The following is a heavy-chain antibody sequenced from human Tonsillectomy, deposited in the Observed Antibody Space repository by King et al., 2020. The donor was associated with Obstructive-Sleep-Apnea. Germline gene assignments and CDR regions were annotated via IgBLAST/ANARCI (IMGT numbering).Heavy chain of an antibody. D-gene: IGHD3-3*01. J-gene: IGHJ4*02. Sequence: VQLVESGGGLVKPGGSLRLSCAASGFNFSDYYMSWIRQAPGKGLEWVSAISRSGGTIYYADSVKGRFTISRDNAKNSLFLQIYSLRAEDTAMYYCVRAYWSRSSLLPYWGQGTPVTVSS. CDR1: GFNFSDYY. CDR3: VRAYWSRSSLLPY. CDR2: ISRSGGTI. V-gene: IGHV3-11*01.